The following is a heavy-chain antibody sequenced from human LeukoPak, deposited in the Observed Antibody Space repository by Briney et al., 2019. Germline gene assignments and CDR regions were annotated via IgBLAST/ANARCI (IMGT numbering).Heavy chain of an antibody. CDR3: ARMYSGTSYYFDF. J-gene: IGHJ4*02. CDR2: FSYSGST. V-gene: IGHV4-59*01. Sequence: SETLSLTCSVSGVSISDYHWIWIRQPPAKGLEWMGYFSYSGSTRYNPSLKSRVTMSVDTSKNQFSLRLNSVAAADMAVYYCARMYSGTSYYFDFWGQGTLVTVSS. CDR1: GVSISDYH. D-gene: IGHD1-26*01.